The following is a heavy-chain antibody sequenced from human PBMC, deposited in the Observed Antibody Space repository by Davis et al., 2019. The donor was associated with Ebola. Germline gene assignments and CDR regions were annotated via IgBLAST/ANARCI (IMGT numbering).Heavy chain of an antibody. D-gene: IGHD6-19*01. J-gene: IGHJ4*02. CDR3: VGSGWGY. CDR1: GFTFSSYG. V-gene: IGHV3-30*03. Sequence: GGSLRLSCAASGFTFSSYGMHWVRQAPGKGLEWVAVISYDGSNKYYADSVKGRFTISRDNSKNTLYLQMNSLRAEDTAVYYCVGSGWGYWGQGTLVTVSS. CDR2: ISYDGSNK.